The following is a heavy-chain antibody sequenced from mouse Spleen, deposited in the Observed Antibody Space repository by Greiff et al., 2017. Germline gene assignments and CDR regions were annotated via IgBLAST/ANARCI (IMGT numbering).Heavy chain of an antibody. J-gene: IGHJ2*01. Sequence: QVQLKQSGAELVKPGASVKISCKASGYAFSSYWMNWVKQRPGKGLEWIGQIYPGDGDTNYNGKFKGKATLTADKSSSTAYMQLSSLTSEDSAVYFCAREGVTGPFDYWGQGTTLTVSS. CDR2: IYPGDGDT. CDR3: AREGVTGPFDY. V-gene: IGHV1-80*01. D-gene: IGHD4-1*01. CDR1: GYAFSSYW.